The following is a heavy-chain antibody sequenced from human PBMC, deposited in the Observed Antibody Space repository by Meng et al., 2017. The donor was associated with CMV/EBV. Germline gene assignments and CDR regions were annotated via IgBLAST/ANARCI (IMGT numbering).Heavy chain of an antibody. J-gene: IGHJ6*02. Sequence: SVKVSCKASGGTFSSYAISWVRQAPGQGLEWMGGIIPIFGTANYVQKFQGRVTITTDESTSTAYMELSSLKSEDTAVYYGARASTTTYYSYGMDVWGQGTTVTVSS. V-gene: IGHV1-69*05. D-gene: IGHD1-26*01. CDR1: GGTFSSYA. CDR3: ARASTTTYYSYGMDV. CDR2: IIPIFGTA.